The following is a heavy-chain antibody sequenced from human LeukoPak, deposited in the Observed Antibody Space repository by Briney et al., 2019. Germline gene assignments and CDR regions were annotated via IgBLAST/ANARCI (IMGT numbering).Heavy chain of an antibody. J-gene: IGHJ4*02. CDR1: GFTFGSYA. D-gene: IGHD2-15*01. CDR3: AKEDCSGGSCYSYFDY. V-gene: IGHV3-23*01. Sequence: GGSLRLSCAASGFTFGSYAMSWVRQAPGKGLEWVSAISGSGGSTYYADSVRGRFTISRDNSKNTLYLQMNSLRAEDTAVYYCAKEDCSGGSCYSYFDYWGQGTLVTVSS. CDR2: ISGSGGST.